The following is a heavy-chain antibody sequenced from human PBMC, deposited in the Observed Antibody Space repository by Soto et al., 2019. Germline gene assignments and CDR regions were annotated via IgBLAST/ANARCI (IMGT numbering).Heavy chain of an antibody. CDR1: GYTFTDYY. Sequence: ASVKVSCKASGYTFTDYYLHWVRQAPGQGLECMGWINPNSGATNYAQKFQGRVTMTRDTSTSTAYMELSRLRSDDTAVYYCARDPRQKKEGNYGMDVWGQGTTVTVSS. V-gene: IGHV1-2*02. J-gene: IGHJ6*02. CDR3: ARDPRQKKEGNYGMDV. CDR2: INPNSGAT.